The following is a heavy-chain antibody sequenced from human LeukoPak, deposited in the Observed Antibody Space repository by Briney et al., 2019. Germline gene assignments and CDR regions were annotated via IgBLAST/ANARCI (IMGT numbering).Heavy chain of an antibody. J-gene: IGHJ6*02. CDR2: IYYSGST. Sequence: SETLSLTCTVSGGSISSYYWSWIRQPAGKGLEWIGYIYYSGSTNYNPSLKSRVTISVDTSKNQFSLKLSSVTAADTAVYYCARMGSRYSSSPPDYYYYYYGMDVWGQGTTVTVSS. V-gene: IGHV4-59*08. D-gene: IGHD6-13*01. CDR1: GGSISSYY. CDR3: ARMGSRYSSSPPDYYYYYYGMDV.